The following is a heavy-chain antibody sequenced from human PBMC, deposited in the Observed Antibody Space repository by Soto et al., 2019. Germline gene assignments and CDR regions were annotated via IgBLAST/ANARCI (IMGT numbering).Heavy chain of an antibody. J-gene: IGHJ4*02. CDR1: GFTFSSYA. Sequence: EVQLLESGGGLVQPGGSLRLSCSASGFTFSSYAMSWALQAPGKGLEWVSAICGPADSTQYADSVKGRCTISRDNSKNTLYLRMHSMRVEDTAVSYCYFCGCIPGYWGQGTLVTVYS. CDR3: YFCGCIPGY. D-gene: IGHD3-3*01. CDR2: ICGPADST. V-gene: IGHV3-23*01.